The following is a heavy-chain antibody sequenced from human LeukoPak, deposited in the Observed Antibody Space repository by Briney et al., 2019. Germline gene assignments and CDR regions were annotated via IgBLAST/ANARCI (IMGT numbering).Heavy chain of an antibody. CDR2: IRYDGCNK. CDR3: AKDSDDYVWGSYRYTGYFDY. V-gene: IGHV3-30*02. Sequence: GGSLRLSCAASGFTFSSYGMHWVRQAPGKGLEWVAFIRYDGCNKYYADSVKGRFTISRDNSKNTLYLQMNSLRAEDTAVYYCAKDSDDYVWGSYRYTGYFDYWGQGTLVTVSS. D-gene: IGHD3-16*02. J-gene: IGHJ4*02. CDR1: GFTFSSYG.